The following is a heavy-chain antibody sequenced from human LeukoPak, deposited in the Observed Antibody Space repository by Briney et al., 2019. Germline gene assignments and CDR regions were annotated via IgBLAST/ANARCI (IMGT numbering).Heavy chain of an antibody. CDR3: ARARRYFDPYYYMDV. V-gene: IGHV1-69*06. CDR2: IIPIFGTA. CDR1: GGTFSSYA. J-gene: IGHJ6*03. D-gene: IGHD3-9*01. Sequence: SVKVSCKASGGTFSSYAISWVRQAPGQGLEWMGGIIPIFGTANYAQKFQGRVTITADKSTSTAYMELSSLRSEDTAVYYCARARRYFDPYYYMDVWGKGTTVTVSS.